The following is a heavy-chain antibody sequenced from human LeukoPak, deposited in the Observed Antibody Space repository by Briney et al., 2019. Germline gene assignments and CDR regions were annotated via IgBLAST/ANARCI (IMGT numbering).Heavy chain of an antibody. CDR3: ARHEDTAMAHFDY. V-gene: IGHV3-53*01. CDR1: GFTVSSNY. Sequence: AGGSLRLSCAASGFTVSSNYMSWVRQAPGKGLEWVSVIYSGGSTYYADSVKGRFTISRDNSKNTLYLQMNSLRAEDTAVYYCARHEDTAMAHFDYWGQGTLVTVSS. J-gene: IGHJ4*02. D-gene: IGHD5-18*01. CDR2: IYSGGST.